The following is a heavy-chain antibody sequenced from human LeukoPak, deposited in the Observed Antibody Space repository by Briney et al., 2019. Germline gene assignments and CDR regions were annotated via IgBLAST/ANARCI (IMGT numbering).Heavy chain of an antibody. J-gene: IGHJ4*02. CDR1: GFTFSSYA. Sequence: GGSLRLSCAASGFTFSSYAMSWVRQAPGKGLEWVSAISGSGGSTYYADSVKGRFTISRDNSKNTLYLQMNSLRAGDTAVYYCAKDVEYYYDSSGSGYWGQGTLVTVSS. V-gene: IGHV3-23*01. D-gene: IGHD3-22*01. CDR2: ISGSGGST. CDR3: AKDVEYYYDSSGSGY.